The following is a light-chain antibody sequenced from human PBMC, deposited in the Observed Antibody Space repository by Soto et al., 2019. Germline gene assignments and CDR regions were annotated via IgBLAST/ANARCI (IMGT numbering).Light chain of an antibody. J-gene: IGKJ4*01. CDR1: QSVSRTY. CDR2: ATS. V-gene: IGKV3-20*01. CDR3: QQFSSYPRT. Sequence: EIVLTHSPGTLSLSAGERATLSCRASQSVSRTYLAWYQQKPVQAPRLLIYATSSRATGIPDRFSGSGSGTDFTLTISSLQPEDFAVYYCQQFSSYPRTFGGGTKVDIK.